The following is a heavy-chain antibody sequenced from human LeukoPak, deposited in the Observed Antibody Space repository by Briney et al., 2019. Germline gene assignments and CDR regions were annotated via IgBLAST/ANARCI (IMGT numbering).Heavy chain of an antibody. V-gene: IGHV3-33*01. D-gene: IGHD6-13*01. CDR1: GFTFSSFG. Sequence: HPGRSLTLSCAASGFTFSSFGMHWVRQAPGKGLEWVAVIWYDASNKYYADSVKGGFTISRDNSKNTLFLQMNSLRDDDTAVYYCVRGVGVSRFNYFDPWGQGTLVIVSS. CDR2: IWYDASNK. CDR3: VRGVGVSRFNYFDP. J-gene: IGHJ5*02.